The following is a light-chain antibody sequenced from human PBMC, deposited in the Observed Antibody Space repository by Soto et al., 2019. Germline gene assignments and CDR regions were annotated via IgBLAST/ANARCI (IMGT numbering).Light chain of an antibody. J-gene: IGKJ1*01. CDR3: QQYGSSGT. CDR2: GAS. V-gene: IGKV3-20*01. CDR1: QSVSSSY. Sequence: EIVLTRSPGTLSLSPGERATLSGRASQSVSSSYLAWYQQKPGQAPRLLIYGASNRATGIPDRFSGSGSGTDFTLTISRLEPEDFAVYYCQQYGSSGTFGQGTKVDIK.